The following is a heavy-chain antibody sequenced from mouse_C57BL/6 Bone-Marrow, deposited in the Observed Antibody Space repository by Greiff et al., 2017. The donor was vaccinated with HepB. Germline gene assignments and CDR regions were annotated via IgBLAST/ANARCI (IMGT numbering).Heavy chain of an antibody. D-gene: IGHD1-1*01. CDR3: ARDRDYYGSRWYFDV. CDR1: GFTFSSYA. J-gene: IGHJ1*03. Sequence: EVQGVESGGGLVKPGGSLKLSCAASGFTFSSYAMSWVRQTPEKRLEWVATISDGGSYTYYPDNVKGRFTISRDHAKNNLYLQMSHLKSEDTAMYYCARDRDYYGSRWYFDVWGTGTTVTVSS. V-gene: IGHV5-4*01. CDR2: ISDGGSYT.